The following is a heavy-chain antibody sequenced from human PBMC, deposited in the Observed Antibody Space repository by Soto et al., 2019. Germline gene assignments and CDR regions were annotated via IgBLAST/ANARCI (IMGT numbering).Heavy chain of an antibody. CDR1: GFTFTTFG. J-gene: IGHJ4*02. V-gene: IGHV3-30*18. D-gene: IGHD3-9*01. CDR2: ISYDGSEK. CDR3: AKDDSYYDISTASYRGNFFDY. Sequence: QVQLVESGGGVVPPGRSRRLSCAASGFTFTTFGMHWVRQAPGKGLEWLSFISYDGSEKYYADSVKGRFTISRDSSKNAVYLEMSNLRPEDTAVYYCAKDDSYYDISTASYRGNFFDYWGQGTLVIVSS.